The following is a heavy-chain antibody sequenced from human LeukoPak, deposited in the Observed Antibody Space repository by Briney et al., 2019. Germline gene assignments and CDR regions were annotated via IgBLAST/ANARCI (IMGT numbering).Heavy chain of an antibody. Sequence: PSETLSLTCTVPGGSISSYDWSWIRQPPGKGLEGIGYIYYSGSTNYNPSLKSRVTISVDTSKNQFSLKLSSVTAADTAVYYCARLPRSRATISSFDYWGQGTLVTVSS. CDR1: GGSISSYD. J-gene: IGHJ4*02. CDR3: ARLPRSRATISSFDY. D-gene: IGHD5-24*01. V-gene: IGHV4-59*08. CDR2: IYYSGST.